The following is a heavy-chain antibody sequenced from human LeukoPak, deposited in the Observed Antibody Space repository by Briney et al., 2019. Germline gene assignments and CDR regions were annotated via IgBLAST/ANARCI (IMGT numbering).Heavy chain of an antibody. CDR1: GYTFTGYY. CDR2: INPNSGGT. J-gene: IGHJ3*02. Sequence: ASVKVSCKASGYTFTGYYMHWVRQAPGQGLEWMGWINPNSGGTNYAQKFQGRVTMTRDTSISTAYMELSRLRSDDTAVYYCARDLGSGSYDAFDIWGQGTMVTVSS. CDR3: ARDLGSGSYDAFDI. V-gene: IGHV1-2*02. D-gene: IGHD3-10*01.